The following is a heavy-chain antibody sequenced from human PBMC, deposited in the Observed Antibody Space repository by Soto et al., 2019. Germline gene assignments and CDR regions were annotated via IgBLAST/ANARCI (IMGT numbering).Heavy chain of an antibody. CDR1: GNLFIHQS. V-gene: IGHV1-3*01. CDR2: INADNGYT. J-gene: IGHJ5*02. D-gene: IGHD1-26*01. CDR3: VRGKEAGIWFDP. Sequence: QVQLVQSGAEVKKPGASVKVSCKASGNLFIHQSIHWVRQAPGQRLEWMGWINADNGYTKYSEKFQGRVTITWDTSATTAYMDLSRRNSEDTAMYYCVRGKEAGIWFDPWGQGTLVTVSS.